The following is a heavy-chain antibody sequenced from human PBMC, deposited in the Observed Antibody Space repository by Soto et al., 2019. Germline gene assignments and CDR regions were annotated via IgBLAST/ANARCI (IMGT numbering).Heavy chain of an antibody. J-gene: IGHJ4*02. CDR2: LSSSGGTT. CDR3: AKLPRGSSPENDY. CDR1: GFTFSIYA. Sequence: HPGGSLRLSCAASGFTFSIYAMTWVRQAPGKGLEWVSGLSSSGGTTHYADSVKGRFTISRDNSKNTLFLQMNSLRAEDTAVYYCAKLPRGSSPENDYWGQGTLVTVSS. D-gene: IGHD6-6*01. V-gene: IGHV3-23*01.